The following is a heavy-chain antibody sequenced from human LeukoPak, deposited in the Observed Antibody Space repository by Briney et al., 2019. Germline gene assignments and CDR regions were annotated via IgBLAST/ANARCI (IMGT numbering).Heavy chain of an antibody. CDR3: AKHSGALYDFWSGYIDY. CDR1: GYTFTSYG. Sequence: ASVKVSCKASGYTFTSYGISWVRQAPGQGLEWMGWISVYNGNTKYVQKFQGRVTMTTDTSTRTAYMELRSLRSDDTAVYYCAKHSGALYDFWSGYIDYWGQGTLVTVSS. D-gene: IGHD3-3*01. V-gene: IGHV1-18*01. CDR2: ISVYNGNT. J-gene: IGHJ4*02.